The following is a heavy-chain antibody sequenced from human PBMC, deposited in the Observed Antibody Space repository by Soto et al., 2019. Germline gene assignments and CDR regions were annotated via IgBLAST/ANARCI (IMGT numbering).Heavy chain of an antibody. Sequence: EVQLLESGGGLVQPGGSLTLSCVASGFTFSNYAMSWVRQAPGKGLEWVSAISGSDGSTYYADPVKGRFTISRDNSKNTLYLQMNSLRAEDTAVYYCAKDSRVTMVRGVIIPPGYWGQGTLVTVSS. V-gene: IGHV3-23*01. J-gene: IGHJ4*02. D-gene: IGHD3-10*01. CDR2: ISGSDGST. CDR3: AKDSRVTMVRGVIIPPGY. CDR1: GFTFSNYA.